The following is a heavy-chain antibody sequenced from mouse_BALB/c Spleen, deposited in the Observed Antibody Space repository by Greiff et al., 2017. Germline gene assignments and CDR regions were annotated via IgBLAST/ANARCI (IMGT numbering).Heavy chain of an antibody. V-gene: IGHV5-9-4*01. CDR2: ISSGGSYT. CDR3: ARDSSRTTPFAY. J-gene: IGHJ3*01. D-gene: IGHD2-12*01. Sequence: EVHLVESGGGLVKPGGSLKLSCAASGFTFSSYAMSWVRQSPEKRLEWVAEISSGGSYTYYPDTVTGRFTISRDNAKNTLYLEMSSLRSEDTAMYYCARDSSRTTPFAYWGQGTLVTVSA. CDR1: GFTFSSYA.